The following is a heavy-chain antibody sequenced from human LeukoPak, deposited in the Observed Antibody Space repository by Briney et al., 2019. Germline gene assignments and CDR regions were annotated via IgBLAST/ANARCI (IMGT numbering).Heavy chain of an antibody. CDR3: ARACGGWLCY. J-gene: IGHJ4*02. CDR1: GGSFSGYY. Sequence: KSSETLSLTCAVYGGSFSGYYWSWIRQPPGKGLEWIGYIYYSGSTNYNPSLKSRVTISVDTSKNQFSLKLSSVTAADTAVYYCARACGGWLCYWGQGTLVTVSS. V-gene: IGHV4-59*01. CDR2: IYYSGST. D-gene: IGHD6-19*01.